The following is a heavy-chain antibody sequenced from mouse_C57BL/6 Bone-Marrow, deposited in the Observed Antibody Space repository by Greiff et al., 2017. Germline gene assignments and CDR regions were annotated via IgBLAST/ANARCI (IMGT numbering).Heavy chain of an antibody. V-gene: IGHV1-81*01. Sequence: VQLQQSGAELARPGASVKLSCKASGYTFTSYGISWVKQRTGQGLEWIGEIYPRRCNTYYNEKFKGKATLTADKSSSTAYMELRSLTSEDSAVYFCARLGFAYWGRGTLVTVSA. CDR2: IYPRRCNT. CDR3: ARLGFAY. J-gene: IGHJ3*01. CDR1: GYTFTSYG.